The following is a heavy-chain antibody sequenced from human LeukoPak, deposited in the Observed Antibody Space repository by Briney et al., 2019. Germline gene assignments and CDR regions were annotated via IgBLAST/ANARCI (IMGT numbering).Heavy chain of an antibody. Sequence: PGGSLRLSCAVSGFTFSSYRMSWVRQAPGKGLVWVANIKQDGSEKYYLDSVKGRFTISRDNTKNSLYLQMNSLRAEDTAVYYCARDYSGWYYYWGQGTLVTVSS. CDR2: IKQDGSEK. J-gene: IGHJ4*02. CDR3: ARDYSGWYYY. D-gene: IGHD6-19*01. V-gene: IGHV3-7*04. CDR1: GFTFSSYR.